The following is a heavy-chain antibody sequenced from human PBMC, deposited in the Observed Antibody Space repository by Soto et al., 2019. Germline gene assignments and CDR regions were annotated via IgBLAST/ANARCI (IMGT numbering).Heavy chain of an antibody. Sequence: SETLSLTCTVSGGSISSGGYYWSWIRQHPGKGLEWIGYIYYSGSTYYNPSLKSRVTISVDTSKNQFSLKLSSVTAADTAVYYCARTYYYGSGSYYSPNWFDPWGQGTLVTVSS. J-gene: IGHJ5*02. CDR3: ARTYYYGSGSYYSPNWFDP. CDR2: IYYSGST. V-gene: IGHV4-31*03. CDR1: GGSISSGGYY. D-gene: IGHD3-10*01.